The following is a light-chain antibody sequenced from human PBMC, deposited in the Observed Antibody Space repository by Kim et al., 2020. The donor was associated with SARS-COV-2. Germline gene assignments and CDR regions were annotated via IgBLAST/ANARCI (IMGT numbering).Light chain of an antibody. V-gene: IGLV3-1*01. CDR2: QDT. Sequence: SYELTQPPSVSVSPGQTASITCSGDKLGDKYAYWYQQKPGQSPVVVIYQDTKRPSRIPERFSGSNSGNTATLTISGTQAMDEADYYCQAWDSSTAVFGGG. J-gene: IGLJ3*02. CDR3: QAWDSSTAV. CDR1: KLGDKY.